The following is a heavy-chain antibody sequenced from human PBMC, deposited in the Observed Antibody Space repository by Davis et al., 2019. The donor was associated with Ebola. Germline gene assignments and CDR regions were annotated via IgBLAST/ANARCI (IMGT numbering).Heavy chain of an antibody. Sequence: MPSETLSLTCTVSGGSISSGGYYWSWIRQHPGKGLEWIGYIYYSVSTYYNPSLKSRVTISVDTSKNQFSLKLSSVTAADTAVYYCARDLVLGYCSSTSCSSAYYGMDVWGQGTTVTVSS. CDR2: IYYSVST. J-gene: IGHJ6*02. V-gene: IGHV4-31*03. CDR3: ARDLVLGYCSSTSCSSAYYGMDV. CDR1: GGSISSGGYY. D-gene: IGHD2-2*01.